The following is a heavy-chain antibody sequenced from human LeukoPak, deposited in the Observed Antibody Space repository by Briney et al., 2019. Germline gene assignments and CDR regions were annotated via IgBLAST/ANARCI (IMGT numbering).Heavy chain of an antibody. CDR3: ARTDYGDYRDAFDI. CDR1: GFTFSSYV. Sequence: GGSLRLSCAASGFTFSSYVMHWVRQAPGKGLEWVAIISYDGSNKYYADSVKGRFTISRDNSKNTLYLQMNSLRAEDTAVYYCARTDYGDYRDAFDIWGQGTMVTVSS. J-gene: IGHJ3*02. D-gene: IGHD4-17*01. V-gene: IGHV3-30*04. CDR2: ISYDGSNK.